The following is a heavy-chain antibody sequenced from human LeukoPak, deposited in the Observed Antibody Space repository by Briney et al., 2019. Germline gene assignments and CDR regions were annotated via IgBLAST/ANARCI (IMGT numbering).Heavy chain of an antibody. Sequence: GGSLRLSCAASGFTFSDYYMNWMRQAPGNGLYWVSYISGSGSTTYYAASVKGRFTISRDNAKNSLYLQMNSLRVEDTAVYYCAREEGGDCSRTSCYTSSWGQGTQVTVST. CDR3: AREEGGDCSRTSCYTSS. J-gene: IGHJ4*02. V-gene: IGHV3-11*01. CDR1: GFTFSDYY. D-gene: IGHD2-2*02. CDR2: ISGSGSTT.